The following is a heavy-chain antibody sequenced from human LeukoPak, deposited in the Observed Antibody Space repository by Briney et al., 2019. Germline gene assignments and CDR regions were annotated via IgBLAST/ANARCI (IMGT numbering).Heavy chain of an antibody. J-gene: IGHJ4*02. CDR2: IRYDGSNK. Sequence: PGGSLRLSCAASGFTFSSYGMHWVRQAPGKGLEWVAFIRYDGSNKYYADSVKGRFTISRDNSKNTLYLQMNSLRAEDMAVYYCAKDGVIIAAAAPSFDYWGQGTLVTVSS. CDR3: AKDGVIIAAAAPSFDY. CDR1: GFTFSSYG. D-gene: IGHD6-13*01. V-gene: IGHV3-30*02.